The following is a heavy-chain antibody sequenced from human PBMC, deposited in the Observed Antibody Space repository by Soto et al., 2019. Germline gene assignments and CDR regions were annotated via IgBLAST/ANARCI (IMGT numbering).Heavy chain of an antibody. CDR2: VKSKTHGGTT. CDR3: ATGGYYPDY. J-gene: IGHJ4*02. CDR1: GFTFSNAW. Sequence: EVQLVESGGGLVKPGGSLRLSCAGSGFTFSNAWMNWVRQAPGKGLEWVGRVKSKTHGGTTDYAAPVKGRFTISRDDSEITVFLQMNSLKTEDTAVYYCATGGYYPDYWGQGTLVTVSS. V-gene: IGHV3-15*01. D-gene: IGHD3-10*01.